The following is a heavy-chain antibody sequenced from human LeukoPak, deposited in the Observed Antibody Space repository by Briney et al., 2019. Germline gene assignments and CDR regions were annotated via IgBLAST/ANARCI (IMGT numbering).Heavy chain of an antibody. CDR2: ISSSGSTI. CDR1: GFAFSIYE. D-gene: IGHD3-22*01. CDR3: ARSPDYYDSSEDY. J-gene: IGHJ4*02. Sequence: GGSLRLSCAASGFAFSIYEMNWVRQAPGKGLEWVSYISSSGSTIYYADSVKGRFTISRDNAKNSLYLQMNSLRAEDTAVYYCARSPDYYDSSEDYWGQGTLVTVSS. V-gene: IGHV3-48*03.